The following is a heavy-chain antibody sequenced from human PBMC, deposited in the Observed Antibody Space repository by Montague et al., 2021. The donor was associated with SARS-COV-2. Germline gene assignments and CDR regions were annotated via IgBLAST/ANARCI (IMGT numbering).Heavy chain of an antibody. Sequence: PALVKSTQTPTLTCTFSGFSLSTSGLCVSGFRQPPGTALEWPAPIDREEENYSRTPLRPRLTFSKDTSKNQVVLTMTNMDPVDTATYYWARTSIPAAGTAFDIWGQGTMVTVSS. CDR2: IDREEEN. CDR1: GFSLSTSGLC. J-gene: IGHJ3*02. CDR3: ARTSIPAAGTAFDI. D-gene: IGHD6-13*01. V-gene: IGHV2-70*01.